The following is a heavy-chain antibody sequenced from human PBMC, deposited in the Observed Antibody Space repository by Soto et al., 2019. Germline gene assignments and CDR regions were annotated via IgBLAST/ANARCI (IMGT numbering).Heavy chain of an antibody. Sequence: SETLSLTCSVSGGSVSDKTYYWSWIRQPPGKRLEWIGYVYYSGTTNYNPSLKSRVTISVDLSKNRFSLRLSSVTTADTALYYCARTTAVPNTLRSRYSFDYWGQGTLVTVSS. CDR2: VYYSGTT. CDR3: ARTTAVPNTLRSRYSFDY. V-gene: IGHV4-61*01. CDR1: GGSVSDKTYY. D-gene: IGHD4-17*01. J-gene: IGHJ4*02.